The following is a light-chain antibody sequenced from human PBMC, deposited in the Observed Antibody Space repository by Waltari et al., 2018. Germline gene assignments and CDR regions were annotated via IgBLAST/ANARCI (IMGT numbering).Light chain of an antibody. Sequence: QSVLTQPPSASGTPGQTVTISCSGTNSNIGRNSVFWYRQLPGTAPKLLIYRSNQLPSGVHERFSGSKSGTSASLAISGLRSEGEAHYCCAAWDDSMSVSYVLGSGTKVTV. CDR2: RSN. CDR1: NSNIGRNS. V-gene: IGLV1-47*01. J-gene: IGLJ1*01. CDR3: AAWDDSMSVSYV.